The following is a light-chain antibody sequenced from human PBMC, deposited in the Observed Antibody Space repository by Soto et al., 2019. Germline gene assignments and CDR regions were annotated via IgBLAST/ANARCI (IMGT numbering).Light chain of an antibody. CDR3: MSYTSRSALEV. CDR2: EVS. Sequence: QSVLTQPASVSGSPGQSITISCTGTSSDVGGYNYVSWYQQHPGKAPKLIIYEVSNRPSGVSYRFSGSKSGNTASLTISGLQAEDEADYYCMSYTSRSALEVFGGGAKVTVL. J-gene: IGLJ2*01. V-gene: IGLV2-14*01. CDR1: SSDVGGYNY.